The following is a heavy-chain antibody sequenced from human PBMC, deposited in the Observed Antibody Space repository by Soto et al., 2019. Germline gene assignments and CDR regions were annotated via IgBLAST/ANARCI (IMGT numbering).Heavy chain of an antibody. CDR1: GFAFGKFG. V-gene: IGHV3-30*18. D-gene: IGHD6-13*01. Sequence: QVQLVESGGGVVQPGRSRTLSCAASGFAFGKFGMHWVRQAPGKGLEWVAVLSYDGSTTYYADSVKGRFSISRDNSKNVLYLRMNSLRGDDTAVYYCAKGMEEAAVQALWGQGTLVIVSS. CDR2: LSYDGSTT. CDR3: AKGMEEAAVQAL. J-gene: IGHJ1*01.